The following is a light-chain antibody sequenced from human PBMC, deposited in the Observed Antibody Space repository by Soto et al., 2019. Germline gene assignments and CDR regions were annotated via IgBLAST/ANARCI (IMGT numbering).Light chain of an antibody. V-gene: IGKV3-20*01. Sequence: IELTQSPGTLSLSPGERATLSCRASQSVSSSYLAWYQQTPDPAPSLLIVDASSRTNGIPDRISGSGCETDLILSTSRLEPEDVATDYCHQYGNSHRMFGQGTKVEIK. CDR3: HQYGNSHRM. CDR2: DAS. CDR1: QSVSSSY. J-gene: IGKJ1*01.